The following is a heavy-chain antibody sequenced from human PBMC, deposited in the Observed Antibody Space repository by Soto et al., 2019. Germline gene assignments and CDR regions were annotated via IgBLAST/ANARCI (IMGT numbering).Heavy chain of an antibody. D-gene: IGHD4-17*01. Sequence: QMLESGVGLLEPGGSLRLSCAASGFTFGNYVVTWVRQAPGRGLAWVSAISASGGGTFYADSVRGRFTISRDNYKNTLFLEMNSLRAEDSALYFCAKDPNGDYLGAFDCWGRGTMVIVSS. CDR2: ISASGGGT. CDR1: GFTFGNYV. V-gene: IGHV3-23*01. CDR3: AKDPNGDYLGAFDC. J-gene: IGHJ3*01.